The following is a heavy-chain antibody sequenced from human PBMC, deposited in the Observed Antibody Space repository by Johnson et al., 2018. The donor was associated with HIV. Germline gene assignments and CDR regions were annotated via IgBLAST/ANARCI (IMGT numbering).Heavy chain of an antibody. CDR3: VREGAPSGRDFGAFDI. Sequence: QVQLVESGGGVVQPGRSLRLSCVGSGFTFSSFGMHWVRQAPGKGLEWVALISYDGNKKYYVDSVKGRFTISRDNSKNTLYLQMNSLRPDDTAVYYCVREGAPSGRDFGAFDIWGQGTVVTVSS. D-gene: IGHD1-26*01. J-gene: IGHJ3*02. CDR2: ISYDGNKK. CDR1: GFTFSSFG. V-gene: IGHV3-30*03.